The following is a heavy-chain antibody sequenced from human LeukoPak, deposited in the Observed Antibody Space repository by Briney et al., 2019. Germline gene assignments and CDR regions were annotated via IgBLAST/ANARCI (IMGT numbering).Heavy chain of an antibody. J-gene: IGHJ4*02. CDR3: ARAGWIITSGIDY. V-gene: IGHV4-38-2*01. D-gene: IGHD3-10*01. Sequence: SETLSLTCAVSGYSISRGYYWALIRQPPGKGLEWMGTVYHTGSTYYNPSLDSRVTISVDTSKNEFSLNLKSVTAADTAVYYCARAGWIITSGIDYWGQGALVTVSA. CDR1: GYSISRGYY. CDR2: VYHTGST.